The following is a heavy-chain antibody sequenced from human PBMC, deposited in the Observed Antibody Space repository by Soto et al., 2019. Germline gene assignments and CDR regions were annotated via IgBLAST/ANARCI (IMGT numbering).Heavy chain of an antibody. CDR2: ITGSSGNV. CDR1: GFTFSSYS. CDR3: AKDPNYDFWSGYSGSGWFDP. Sequence: GGSLRLSCVASGFTFSSYSMNWVRQAPGKGLEWVSSITGSSGNVHYADSVRGRFTISRDNSKNSLYLEMNSLRAEDSAVHYCAKDPNYDFWSGYSGSGWFDPWGQGTLVTVSS. V-gene: IGHV3-21*06. J-gene: IGHJ5*02. D-gene: IGHD3-3*01.